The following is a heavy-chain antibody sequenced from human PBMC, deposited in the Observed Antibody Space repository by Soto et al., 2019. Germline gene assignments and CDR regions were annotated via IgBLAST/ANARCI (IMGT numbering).Heavy chain of an antibody. CDR3: ARAPTSRLDY. V-gene: IGHV3-30-3*01. CDR1: GFTFNTFA. Sequence: GSLRLSCAASGFTFNTFAMHWVRQAPGKGLEWVAVTSYDGTNRYYGDSVKGRFTIFRDNSKNTLFLQMNSLRPEDTGLYFCARAPTSRLDYWGQGTLVTVSS. CDR2: TSYDGTNR. J-gene: IGHJ4*02.